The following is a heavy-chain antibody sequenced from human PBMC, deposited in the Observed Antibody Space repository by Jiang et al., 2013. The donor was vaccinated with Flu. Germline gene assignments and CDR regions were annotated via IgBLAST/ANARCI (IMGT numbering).Heavy chain of an antibody. Sequence: SYAISWVRQAPGQGLEWMGGIIPIFGTANYAQKFQGRVTITADESTSTAYMELSSLRSEDTAVYYCARTIRGYSYHFDYWGQGTLVTVSS. J-gene: IGHJ4*02. CDR2: IIPIFGTA. V-gene: IGHV1-69*01. CDR1: SYA. CDR3: ARTIRGYSYHFDY. D-gene: IGHD6-13*01.